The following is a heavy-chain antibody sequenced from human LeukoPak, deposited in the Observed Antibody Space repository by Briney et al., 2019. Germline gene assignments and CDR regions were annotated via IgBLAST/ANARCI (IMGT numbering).Heavy chain of an antibody. Sequence: GGSLRLSCAASGFTFSSYAMSWVRQAPGKGLEWVSAISGSGGSTYYADSVKGRFTISRDNSKNTLYLQMNSLRAEDTAVYYCARGPSYDSSGYYYFDYWGQGTLVTVSS. CDR1: GFTFSSYA. CDR3: ARGPSYDSSGYYYFDY. CDR2: ISGSGGST. J-gene: IGHJ4*02. D-gene: IGHD3-22*01. V-gene: IGHV3-23*01.